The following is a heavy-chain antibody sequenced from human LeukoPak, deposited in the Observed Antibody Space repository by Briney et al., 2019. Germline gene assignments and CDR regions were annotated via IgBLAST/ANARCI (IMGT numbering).Heavy chain of an antibody. CDR1: GASVSGSPYY. CDR3: AKSGGYGLIDY. D-gene: IGHD1-26*01. V-gene: IGHV4-39*01. J-gene: IGHJ4*02. Sequence: SETLFLTCTVSGASVSGSPYYWGWIRQPPGKGLEWIGSIYSSGSTYYNASLQSRVTISIETSKNQISLRLNSVTAADTAIYYCAKSGGYGLIDYWGQGTLVTVSS. CDR2: IYSSGST.